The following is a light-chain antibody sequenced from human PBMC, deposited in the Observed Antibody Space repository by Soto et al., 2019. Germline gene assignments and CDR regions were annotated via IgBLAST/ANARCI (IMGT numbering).Light chain of an antibody. V-gene: IGKV1-5*01. CDR3: QQYDSYSPT. CDR2: DAS. CDR1: QSIGSW. Sequence: DIQMTQSPTTLSASVGDRVTITCWSSQSIGSWLAWYQQKPGEAPKSLIYDASTLEAGVPSRFRGSGSGTEFTLTISSLQPEDFATYSCQQYDSYSPTFGQGTKVEIK. J-gene: IGKJ1*01.